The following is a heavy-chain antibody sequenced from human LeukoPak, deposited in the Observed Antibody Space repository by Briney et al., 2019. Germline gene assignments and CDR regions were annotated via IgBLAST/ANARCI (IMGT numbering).Heavy chain of an antibody. Sequence: GGSLRLSCAASGFTFSSYWMHWVRQAPGKGLVGVSRINNDGRSTNYADSVKGRFTISRDNAKNTLYLQMNSLRAEDTAVYYCARGNQHSHYYYYMDVWGKGTTVTISS. CDR2: INNDGRST. J-gene: IGHJ6*03. CDR1: GFTFSSYW. V-gene: IGHV3-74*01. CDR3: ARGNQHSHYYYYMDV. D-gene: IGHD2-15*01.